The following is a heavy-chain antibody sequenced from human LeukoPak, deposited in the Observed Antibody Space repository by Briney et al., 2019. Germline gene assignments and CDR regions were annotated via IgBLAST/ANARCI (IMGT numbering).Heavy chain of an antibody. CDR2: ISSSSSTI. J-gene: IGHJ6*04. D-gene: IGHD3-10*02. CDR3: AELGITMIGGV. CDR1: GFTFSSYS. Sequence: GGSLRLSCAASGFTFSSYSMNWVRQAPGKGLEWVSDISSSSSTIDYADSVKGRFTISRDNAKNSLYLQMNSLRAEDTAVYYCAELGITMIGGVWGKGTTVTISS. V-gene: IGHV3-48*04.